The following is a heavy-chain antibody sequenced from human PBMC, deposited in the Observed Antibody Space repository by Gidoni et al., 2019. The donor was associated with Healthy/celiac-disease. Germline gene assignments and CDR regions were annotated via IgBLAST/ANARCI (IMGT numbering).Heavy chain of an antibody. CDR3: ARDPGGCSGGSCYSDY. CDR1: GYPCTSYG. Sequence: QVQLVQSGAEVKKPGASVKVSCKDSGYPCTSYGISWVRPAPGQGLEWMGWISAYNGNTNYAQQLQGRVTMTTDTSTSTAYMELRSLRSDDTAVYYCARDPGGCSGGSCYSDYWGQGTLVTVSS. V-gene: IGHV1-18*04. J-gene: IGHJ4*02. D-gene: IGHD2-15*01. CDR2: ISAYNGNT.